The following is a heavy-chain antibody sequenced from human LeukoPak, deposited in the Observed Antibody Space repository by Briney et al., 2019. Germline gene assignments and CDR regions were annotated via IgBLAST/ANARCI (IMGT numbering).Heavy chain of an antibody. CDR3: ARISEVGSGSILYYYYYYGMDV. V-gene: IGHV7-4-1*02. CDR2: INTNTGNP. CDR1: GDTFTSYY. Sequence: GASVKVSCKASGDTFTSYYMHWVRQAPGQGLEWVGWINTNTGNPTYAQGFTGRFVFSLDTSVSTAYLQISSLKAEDTAVYYCARISEVGSGSILYYYYYYGMDVWGQGTTVTVSS. J-gene: IGHJ6*02. D-gene: IGHD3-10*01.